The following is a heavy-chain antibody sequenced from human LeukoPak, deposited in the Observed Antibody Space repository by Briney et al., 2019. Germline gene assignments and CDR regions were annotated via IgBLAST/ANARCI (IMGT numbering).Heavy chain of an antibody. CDR2: IIPIFGTA. CDR3: ARGTQTWSGHPIVY. V-gene: IGHV1-69*05. CDR1: GGTFSSYA. D-gene: IGHD3-3*01. Sequence: SVKVSCKASGGTFSSYAISWVRQAPGQGLEWMGGIIPIFGTASYAQKFQGRVTMTRDMSTSTVYMELSSLTSEDTAVYYCARGTQTWSGHPIVYWGQGTLVTVSS. J-gene: IGHJ4*02.